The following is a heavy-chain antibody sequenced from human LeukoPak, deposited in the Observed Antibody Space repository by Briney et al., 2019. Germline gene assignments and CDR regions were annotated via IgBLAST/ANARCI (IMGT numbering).Heavy chain of an antibody. V-gene: IGHV3-7*04. J-gene: IGHJ5*02. CDR3: ARDALFGSGKTHLDL. Sequence: GVSLRLSCVASASEFTFNRYWMSWVRQAPGKGLQWVVNIKHDGGEAFYVDSVKGRFTISRDNARNLLSLQMNSLTIDDTGVYFCARDALFGSGKTHLDLWGQGTLV. D-gene: IGHD3-10*01. CDR2: IKHDGGEA. CDR1: EFTFNRYW.